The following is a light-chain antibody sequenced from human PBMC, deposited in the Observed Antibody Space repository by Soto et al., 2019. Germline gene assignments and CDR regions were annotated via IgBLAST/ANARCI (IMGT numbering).Light chain of an antibody. V-gene: IGKV2-28*01. CDR2: LAS. J-gene: IGKJ2*01. CDR3: MQALESPYT. Sequence: DIVMTQSPLSLPVTPGEPAPISCRSSQSLLHSNGYNYFDWYLQKPGQSPQLLIYLASNRAYGVPDRFSGSGSGTDFTLKISRVAAEDVGVYYCMQALESPYTFGQGTKLEIK. CDR1: QSLLHSNGYNY.